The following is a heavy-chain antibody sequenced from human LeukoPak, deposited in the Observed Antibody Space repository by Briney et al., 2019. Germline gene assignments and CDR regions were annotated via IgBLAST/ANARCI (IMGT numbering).Heavy chain of an antibody. D-gene: IGHD4-23*01. J-gene: IGHJ6*02. V-gene: IGHV3-73*01. CDR1: GFTISGSA. CDR3: TRLSGGNSDSYYYGLDV. Sequence: GGSLRLSCAASGFTISGSAIHWVRQASGKGLEWVASIKTKAESYATAYVASVKGRFTISRDDSKNTAYLQMDSLKTEDTAMYYCTRLSGGNSDSYYYGLDVWGQGTTVTVSS. CDR2: IKTKAESYAT.